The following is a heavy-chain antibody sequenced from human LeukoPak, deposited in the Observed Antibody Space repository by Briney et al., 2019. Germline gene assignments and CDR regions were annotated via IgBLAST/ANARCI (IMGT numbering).Heavy chain of an antibody. CDR3: ARDYCSSTSCYDY. CDR2: ISYDGSLK. J-gene: IGHJ4*02. V-gene: IGHV3-30*03. Sequence: GRSLRLSCAGSGFTFSNYGIHWVRQAPGKGLEWVTAISYDGSLKYYADSVRGRFTISRDNSKNTVYLQMNSLRAEDTALYYCARDYCSSTSCYDYWGQGTMVTVSS. CDR1: GFTFSNYG. D-gene: IGHD2-2*01.